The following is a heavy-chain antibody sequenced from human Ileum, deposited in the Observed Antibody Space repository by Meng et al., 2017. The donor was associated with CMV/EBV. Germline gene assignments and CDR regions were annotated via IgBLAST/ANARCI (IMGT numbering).Heavy chain of an antibody. V-gene: IGHV3-48*04. CDR2: ISKSSSPI. CDR1: GFTFSSDS. CDR3: ARLNYYGMDV. Sequence: GGSLRLSCAASGFTFSSDSMNWVRQAPGKGLEWVSYISKSSSPIYYADSVKGRFTISRDNAKNSLYLQMNSLRAEDTAVYYCARLNYYGMDVWGQGTTVTVSS. D-gene: IGHD3-16*01. J-gene: IGHJ6*02.